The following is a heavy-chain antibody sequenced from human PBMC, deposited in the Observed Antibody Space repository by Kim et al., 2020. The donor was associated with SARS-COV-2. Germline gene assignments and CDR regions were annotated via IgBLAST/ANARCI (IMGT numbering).Heavy chain of an antibody. D-gene: IGHD3-3*02. V-gene: IGHV3-73*01. CDR1: GFTFSSCA. Sequence: GGSLRLSCAASGFTFSSCAMHWVRQASGKGLEWVARIRSKANNYATTYAASGKGRFTISRDDSKNAAYLQMNSLKTQDTAVYYCTPVPGPPLAFWDAYDIWGQGTMVTVSS. CDR3: TPVPGPPLAFWDAYDI. CDR2: IRSKANNYAT. J-gene: IGHJ3*02.